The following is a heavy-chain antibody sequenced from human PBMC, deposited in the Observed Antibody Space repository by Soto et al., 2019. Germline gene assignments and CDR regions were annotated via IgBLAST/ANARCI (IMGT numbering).Heavy chain of an antibody. CDR1: RVTFTGYY. CDR3: AKQLISQLAYWLDP. V-gene: IGHV1-2*02. D-gene: IGHD6-6*01. J-gene: IGHJ5*02. Sequence: ASVKVSCKASRVTFTGYYIHWLRQAPGQGLEWMGWINAHSGATEYAQKFQGRIALTRDTSIATAYLTLTSLTSEDTALYYYAKQLISQLAYWLDPWSHGAQVPVSS. CDR2: INAHSGAT.